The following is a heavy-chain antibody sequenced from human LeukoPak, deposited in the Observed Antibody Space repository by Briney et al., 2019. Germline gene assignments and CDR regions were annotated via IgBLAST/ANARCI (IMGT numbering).Heavy chain of an antibody. J-gene: IGHJ4*02. CDR2: INPNSGGT. CDR1: GYTFTDYY. CDR3: AKTSEIQLWPSYVDY. Sequence: ASVKLSCKASGYTFTDYYMHWVRQAPGQGLEWMGWINPNSGGTNYAQKFPCRVTMTRDKSITTVYMDLSRRRSDDTAVYDCAKTSEIQLWPSYVDYWGQGTLVTVTS. D-gene: IGHD1-1*01. V-gene: IGHV1-2*02.